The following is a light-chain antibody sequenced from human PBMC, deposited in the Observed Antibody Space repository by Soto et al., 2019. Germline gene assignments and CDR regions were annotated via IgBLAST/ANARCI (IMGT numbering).Light chain of an antibody. V-gene: IGLV2-14*01. CDR1: TSDVGRYNY. CDR2: DVS. Sequence: QSALTQPASVSGSPGQSITISCTGTTSDVGRYNYVSWHQQHPGKAPKLLIFDVSNRPSGVSDRFSGSKSGNTASQTIAGLQAEDEADYYCNSSTPGPTWVFGGGTKATVL. J-gene: IGLJ3*02. CDR3: NSSTPGPTWV.